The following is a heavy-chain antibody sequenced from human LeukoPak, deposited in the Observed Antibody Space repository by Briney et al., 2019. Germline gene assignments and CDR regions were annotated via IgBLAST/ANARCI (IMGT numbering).Heavy chain of an antibody. Sequence: GESLKISCRGFGYSFTDYWIGWVRQMPRKGMEWIGVIYPGDSRIRYNPSFQGQVTISVDKSISTAYLQWVSLKASDTAMYYCACRDLTSTWSFPWGQGTLVTVSS. CDR1: GYSFTDYW. J-gene: IGHJ5*02. CDR2: IYPGDSRI. D-gene: IGHD6-13*01. CDR3: ACRDLTSTWSFP. V-gene: IGHV5-51*01.